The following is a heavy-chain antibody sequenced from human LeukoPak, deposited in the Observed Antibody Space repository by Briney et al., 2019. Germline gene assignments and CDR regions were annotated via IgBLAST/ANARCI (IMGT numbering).Heavy chain of an antibody. J-gene: IGHJ5*02. Sequence: PGGSLRLSCAASGFTFSTYDMHWVRQATGKGLEWVSAIGTAGDSFYPDSVKGRFTMSRENARNSVYLQMNSLRAEDTAVCYCVRGCMFCRWKTYFDPWGQGTLVTVSS. CDR3: VRGCMFCRWKTYFDP. CDR2: IGTAGDS. V-gene: IGHV3-13*01. CDR1: GFTFSTYD. D-gene: IGHD2-8*01.